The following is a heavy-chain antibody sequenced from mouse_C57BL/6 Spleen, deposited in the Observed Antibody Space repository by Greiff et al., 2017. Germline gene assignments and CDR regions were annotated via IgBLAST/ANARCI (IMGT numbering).Heavy chain of an antibody. D-gene: IGHD1-1*01. Sequence: QVQLQQSGAELVRPGTSVKVSCKASGYAFTNYLIEWVKQRPGQGLEWIGVINPGSGGTTYNEKFKGKATLTVDKSSSTAYMQLSSLTSEDAAVYFCARRRLLDAMDYWGQGTSVTVYS. CDR2: INPGSGGT. J-gene: IGHJ4*01. CDR3: ARRRLLDAMDY. V-gene: IGHV1-54*01. CDR1: GYAFTNYL.